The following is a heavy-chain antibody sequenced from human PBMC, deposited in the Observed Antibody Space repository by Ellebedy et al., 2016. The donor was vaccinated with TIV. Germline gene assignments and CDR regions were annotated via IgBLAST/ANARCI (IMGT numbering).Heavy chain of an antibody. V-gene: IGHV3-30*02. CDR3: ANGLGWFDP. D-gene: IGHD3-16*01. CDR2: IRYDGSNK. CDR1: GFAFSSYG. J-gene: IGHJ5*02. Sequence: PGGSLRLSCAASGFAFSSYGMNWVRQAPGKGLEWVAFIRYDGSNKLYADSVKVRFTIFRDSSKNTLYLQMNSLRVEDTAVYYCANGLGWFDPWGQGTPVTVSS.